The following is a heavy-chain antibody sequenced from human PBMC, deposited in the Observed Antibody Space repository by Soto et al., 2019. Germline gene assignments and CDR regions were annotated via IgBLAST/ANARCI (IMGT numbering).Heavy chain of an antibody. CDR1: GFTFSSYA. CDR2: FSGRGGST. V-gene: IGHV3-23*01. CDR3: AKAEMVRGVPYFDY. Sequence: EVQLLESGGGLVQPGGSLRLSCAASGFTFSSYAMSWVRQAQGKGLRWVSAFSGRGGSTYYADSVKGRFTISRDNSKNTLYLQMNSLRAEDTAVYYCAKAEMVRGVPYFDYWGQGTLVTVSS. J-gene: IGHJ4*02. D-gene: IGHD3-10*01.